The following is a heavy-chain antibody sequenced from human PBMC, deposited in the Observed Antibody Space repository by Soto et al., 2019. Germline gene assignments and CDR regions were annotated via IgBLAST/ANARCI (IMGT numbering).Heavy chain of an antibody. V-gene: IGHV5-51*01. CDR2: IYPGDFTI. CDR1: GYSFTNFW. Sequence: PGESLKISCMGSGYSFTNFWIGWVRQMPGKGLEWMGIIYPGDFTIKYSPSFQGQVTILADRSINTAYLQWSSLKPSDTAIYYCARRHYEGQGFDYWGQGTVVTVSS. D-gene: IGHD4-17*01. J-gene: IGHJ4*02. CDR3: ARRHYEGQGFDY.